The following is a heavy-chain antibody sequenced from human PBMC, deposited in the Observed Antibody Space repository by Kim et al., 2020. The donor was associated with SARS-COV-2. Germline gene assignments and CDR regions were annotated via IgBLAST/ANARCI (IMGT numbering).Heavy chain of an antibody. CDR2: INSDGSST. CDR3: ARDGTTEDSRYYYYGMDV. V-gene: IGHV3-74*01. CDR1: GFTFSSYW. Sequence: GGSLRLSCAASGFTFSSYWMHWVRQAPGKGLVWVSRINSDGSSTSYADSVKGRFTISRDNAKNTLYLQMNSLRAEDTAVYYCARDGTTEDSRYYYYGMDVWGQGTTVTVSS. J-gene: IGHJ6*02. D-gene: IGHD1-7*01.